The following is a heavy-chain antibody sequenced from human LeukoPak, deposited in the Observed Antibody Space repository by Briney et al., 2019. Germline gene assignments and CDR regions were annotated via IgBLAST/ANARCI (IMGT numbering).Heavy chain of an antibody. D-gene: IGHD3-9*01. J-gene: IGHJ4*02. Sequence: SETLSLTCTVSGGSINSPNSYWGWIRQPPGKGLEWIGSIFHDGTTYYSPSLKSRVTISVDTSKNQFSLKLSSVTAADTAVYYCARGRRLRYFDWFFDYWGQGTLVTVSS. CDR3: ARGRRLRYFDWFFDY. CDR1: GGSINSPNSY. CDR2: IFHDGTT. V-gene: IGHV4-39*07.